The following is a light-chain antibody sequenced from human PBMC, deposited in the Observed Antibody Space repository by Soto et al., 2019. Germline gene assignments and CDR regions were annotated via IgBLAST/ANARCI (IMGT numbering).Light chain of an antibody. V-gene: IGKV3-20*01. J-gene: IGKJ1*01. CDR3: QQYRDSLGT. Sequence: EIVLTQSPGTLSLSPGERATLSCRASQSVISTYLAWYQQKPGQAPRLLIYGASSRATGIPDRFSGSGSGTDFTLTNSRLEPEDFAVYYCQQYRDSLGTFGQGTKVDIK. CDR1: QSVISTY. CDR2: GAS.